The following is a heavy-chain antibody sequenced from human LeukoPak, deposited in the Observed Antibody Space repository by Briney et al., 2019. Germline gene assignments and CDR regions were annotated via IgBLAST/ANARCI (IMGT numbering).Heavy chain of an antibody. CDR2: ISSSGSTI. V-gene: IGHV3-11*04. J-gene: IGHJ4*02. Sequence: PGGSLRLSCAASGFTFSDYYMSWIRQAPGKGLEWVSYISSSGSTIYYADSVKGRFTISRDNAKNSLYLQMNSLRAEDTAVYYCASPSIQLWTIDYWGQGTLVTVSS. D-gene: IGHD5-18*01. CDR3: ASPSIQLWTIDY. CDR1: GFTFSDYY.